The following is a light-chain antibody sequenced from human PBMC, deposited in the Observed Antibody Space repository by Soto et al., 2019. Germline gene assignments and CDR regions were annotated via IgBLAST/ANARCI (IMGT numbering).Light chain of an antibody. Sequence: EILLTQSPGTLSLSPGERATLSCRAGQSGSSRYLAGYQQKPGQAPKLLIYGASTRATGIQDRFSGSGSGTDFSLTISRLEPEDFAVYYCHQYCDSPWTFGQGTKVEIK. CDR2: GAS. CDR3: HQYCDSPWT. CDR1: QSGSSRY. J-gene: IGKJ1*01. V-gene: IGKV3-20*01.